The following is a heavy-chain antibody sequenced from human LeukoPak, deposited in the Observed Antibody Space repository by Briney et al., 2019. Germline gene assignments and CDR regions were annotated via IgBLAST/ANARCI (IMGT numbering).Heavy chain of an antibody. D-gene: IGHD2-2*01. CDR2: ISGSGGST. CDR3: AKWVVVVPAALLDY. V-gene: IGHV3-23*01. J-gene: IGHJ4*02. CDR1: GFTFSSYA. Sequence: GGSLRLSCAASGFTFSSYAMSWVRQAPGKGLEWVSAISGSGGSTYYADSVKGRFTISRDNSKNTLYLQMNGLRAEDTAVYYCAKWVVVVPAALLDYWGQGTLVAVSS.